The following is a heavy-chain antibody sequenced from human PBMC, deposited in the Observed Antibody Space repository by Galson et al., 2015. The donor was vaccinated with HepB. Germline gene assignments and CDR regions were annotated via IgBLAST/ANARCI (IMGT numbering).Heavy chain of an antibody. CDR1: GFTFSSYA. CDR3: ARPHWGSYRYTVYYYYYGMDV. J-gene: IGHJ6*02. V-gene: IGHV3-30-3*01. D-gene: IGHD3-16*02. Sequence: SLRLSCAASGFTFSSYAMHWVRQAPGKGLEWVAVISYDGSNKYYADSVKGRFTISRDNSKNTLYLQMNSLRAEDTAVYYCARPHWGSYRYTVYYYYYGMDVWGQGTTVTVSS. CDR2: ISYDGSNK.